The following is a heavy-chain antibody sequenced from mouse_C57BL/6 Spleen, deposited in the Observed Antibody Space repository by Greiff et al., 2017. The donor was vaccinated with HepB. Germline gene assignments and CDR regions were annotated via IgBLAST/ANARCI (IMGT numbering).Heavy chain of an antibody. CDR2: IHPNSGST. Sequence: QVQLQQSGAELVKPGASVKLSCKASGYTFTSYWMHWVKQRPGQGLEWIGMIHPNSGSTNYNEKFKSKATLTVDKSSSTAYMQLSSLTSEDAAVYYCARKTLGFDYWGQGTTLTVSS. J-gene: IGHJ2*01. CDR1: GYTFTSYW. V-gene: IGHV1-64*01. D-gene: IGHD4-1*01. CDR3: ARKTLGFDY.